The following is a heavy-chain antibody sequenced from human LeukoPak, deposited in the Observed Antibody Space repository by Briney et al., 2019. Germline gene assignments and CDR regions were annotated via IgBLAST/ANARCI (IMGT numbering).Heavy chain of an antibody. V-gene: IGHV3-23*01. CDR1: GFTFSSYA. Sequence: PGGSLRLSCAASGFTFSSYAMSWVRQALGKGLEWVSAISGSGGSTFYADSVKGRFTISRDNSKNTLYLQMNSLRAEDTAVYYCAREAPCGSSSSVLYWGQGTLVTVSS. CDR2: ISGSGGST. D-gene: IGHD6-13*01. CDR3: AREAPCGSSSSVLY. J-gene: IGHJ4*02.